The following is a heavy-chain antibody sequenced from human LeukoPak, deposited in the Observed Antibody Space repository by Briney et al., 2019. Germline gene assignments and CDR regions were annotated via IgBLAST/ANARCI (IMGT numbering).Heavy chain of an antibody. CDR3: ARDPIYYPYRLDY. CDR2: IKQDGSEK. Sequence: GGSLRLSCAASGFTFSSYWMIWVRQAPGKGLEWVANIKQDGSEKYYVDSVEGRFTISRDNAKNSLYLQMNSLRAEDTAVYYCARDPIYYPYRLDYWGQGTLVTVSS. D-gene: IGHD3-10*01. V-gene: IGHV3-7*01. J-gene: IGHJ4*02. CDR1: GFTFSSYW.